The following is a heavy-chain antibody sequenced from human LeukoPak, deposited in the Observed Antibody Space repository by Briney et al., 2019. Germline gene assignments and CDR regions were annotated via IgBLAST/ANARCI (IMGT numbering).Heavy chain of an antibody. CDR1: GYTLTELS. D-gene: IGHD6-19*01. CDR3: ATRPSIAVAGTFDY. J-gene: IGHJ4*02. CDR2: FDTEDGET. V-gene: IGHV1-24*01. Sequence: ASVKVSCKVSGYTLTELSMHWVRQAPGKGLEWMGGFDTEDGETIYAQKFQGRVTMTEDTSTDTAYMELSSLRSEDTAVYYCATRPSIAVAGTFDYWGQGTLVTVSS.